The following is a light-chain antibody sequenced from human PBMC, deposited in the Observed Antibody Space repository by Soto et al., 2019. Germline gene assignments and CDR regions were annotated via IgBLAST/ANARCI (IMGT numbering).Light chain of an antibody. J-gene: IGKJ4*01. Sequence: EIVVTQSPGTLSLSPGERVTLSCRASQSVGRNYLAWYQQKPGQAPRLLIHGASTRATGIPDRFSGSGSGTDFTFTISRLEPEDFAVYYCQQYASSPLTFGGGTKVETK. CDR2: GAS. V-gene: IGKV3-20*01. CDR3: QQYASSPLT. CDR1: QSVGRNY.